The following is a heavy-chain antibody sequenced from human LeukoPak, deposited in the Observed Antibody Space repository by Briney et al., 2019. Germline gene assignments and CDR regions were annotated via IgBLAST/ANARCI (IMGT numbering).Heavy chain of an antibody. V-gene: IGHV3-64*01. CDR2: INSNGRST. CDR1: GFTFSSYA. Sequence: PGGSLRLSCAASGFTFSSYAMHWVRQAPGKGLEYVSTINSNGRSTNYANSVKDRFTVSRDNSKNTLYLQMGSLRGEDTAVYYCARGDQLLFDAFDIWGQGTMVAVSS. J-gene: IGHJ3*02. D-gene: IGHD2-2*01. CDR3: ARGDQLLFDAFDI.